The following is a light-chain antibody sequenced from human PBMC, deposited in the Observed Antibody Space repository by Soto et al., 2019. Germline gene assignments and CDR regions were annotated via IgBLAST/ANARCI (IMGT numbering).Light chain of an antibody. CDR2: DAS. Sequence: DIVLTQSPATLSLSPGERATLSCWASQSVSTYLAWYQQKPGQAPRLLIYDASSRATGIPARFSGSGSGTDFTITISSVEPEDFAVYYCQQRSNWITFGQGTRLEIK. V-gene: IGKV3-11*01. CDR3: QQRSNWIT. J-gene: IGKJ5*01. CDR1: QSVSTY.